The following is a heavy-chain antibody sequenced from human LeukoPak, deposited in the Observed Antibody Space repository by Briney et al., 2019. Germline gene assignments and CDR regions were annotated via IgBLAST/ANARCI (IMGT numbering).Heavy chain of an antibody. CDR2: IIPIRNTV. CDR1: GGTLTSHG. Sequence: ASVKVPCKASGGTLTSHGISWVRQAPGQGLEWMGRIIPIRNTVNYAQKFQGRLTITAETSTSTAYMDLSSLKSEDTAVYYCATDRAEQQGVQLYYYFGMDVWGQGTTVTVSS. CDR3: ATDRAEQQGVQLYYYFGMDV. J-gene: IGHJ6*02. V-gene: IGHV1-69*04. D-gene: IGHD5-24*01.